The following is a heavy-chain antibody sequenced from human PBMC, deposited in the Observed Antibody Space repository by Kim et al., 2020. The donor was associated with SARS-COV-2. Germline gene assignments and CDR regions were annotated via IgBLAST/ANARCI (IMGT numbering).Heavy chain of an antibody. CDR2: ISSNGGST. J-gene: IGHJ4*02. CDR3: ARDQEQTGSYVFDY. Sequence: GGSLRLSCAASGFTFSSYAMHWVRQAPGKGLEYVSAISSNGGSTYYANSVKGRFTISRDNSKNTLYLQMGSLRAEDMAVYYCARDQEQTGSYVFDYWGQGTLVTVSS. V-gene: IGHV3-64*01. D-gene: IGHD1-26*01. CDR1: GFTFSSYA.